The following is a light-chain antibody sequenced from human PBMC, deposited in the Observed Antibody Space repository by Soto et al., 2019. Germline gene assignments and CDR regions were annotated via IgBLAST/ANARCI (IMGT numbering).Light chain of an antibody. CDR3: QQYYSYPPGYT. Sequence: AIRMTQSPSSFSASTGDRVTITCRASQGISSYLAWYQQKPGKAPKLLIYAASTLQSGVPSRFSGSGSGTDFALTISCRQSEDFASYFCQQYYSYPPGYTFGQGTKLEIK. V-gene: IGKV1-8*01. CDR2: AAS. CDR1: QGISSY. J-gene: IGKJ2*01.